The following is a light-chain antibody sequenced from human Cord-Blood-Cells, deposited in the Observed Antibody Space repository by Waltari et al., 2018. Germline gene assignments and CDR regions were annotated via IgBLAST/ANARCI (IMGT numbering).Light chain of an antibody. J-gene: IGKJ4*01. CDR3: QQYYSTPLT. V-gene: IGKV4-1*01. Sequence: DIVMTQSPDSLAGSLGERATINCKASQSFLYSPNNKNYLAWYQQKPGQPPKLLIYVASTRESGVPDRFSGSGSGTDFTLTISSLQAEDVAVYYCQQYYSTPLTFGGGTKVEIK. CDR2: VAS. CDR1: QSFLYSPNNKNY.